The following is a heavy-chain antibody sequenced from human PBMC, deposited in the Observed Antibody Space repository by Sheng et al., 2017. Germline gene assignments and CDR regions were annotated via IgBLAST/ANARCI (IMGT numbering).Heavy chain of an antibody. CDR2: ISHDEINQ. D-gene: IGHD3-9*01. CDR3: ARVGAPYAVLTVYSY. Sequence: QVQLVESGGGVVQPGRSLRLACAASGFIFSNYAMHWVRQAPGKGLEWVAVISHDEINQDYADSVKGRFTISRDNSKNTLYLQMNSLKPEDTAVYYCARVGAPYAVLTVYSYWGQGTLVTVSS. CDR1: GFIFSNYA. J-gene: IGHJ4*02. V-gene: IGHV3-30-3*01.